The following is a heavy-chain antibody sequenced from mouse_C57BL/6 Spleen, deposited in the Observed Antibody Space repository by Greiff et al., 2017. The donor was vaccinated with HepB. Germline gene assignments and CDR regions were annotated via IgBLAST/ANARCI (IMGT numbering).Heavy chain of an antibody. Sequence: EVMLVESGGGLVKPGGSLKLSCAASGFTFSSYAMSWVRQTPEKRLEWVATISDGGSYTYYPDNVKGRFTISRDNAKNNLYLQMSHLKSEDTAMYYCARDPLRWGKIFDYWGQGTTLTVSS. D-gene: IGHD2-1*01. CDR1: GFTFSSYA. CDR2: ISDGGSYT. CDR3: ARDPLRWGKIFDY. J-gene: IGHJ2*01. V-gene: IGHV5-4*01.